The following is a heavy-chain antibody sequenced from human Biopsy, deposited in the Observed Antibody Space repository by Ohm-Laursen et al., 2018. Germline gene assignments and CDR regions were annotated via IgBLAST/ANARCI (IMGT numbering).Heavy chain of an antibody. CDR1: GFTFSSYG. D-gene: IGHD3-22*01. V-gene: IGHV3-30*18. Sequence: SLRLSCAASGFTFSSYGMHWVRQAPGKGLEWVSLISNDGDIKYSADSMQGRFTISRDNSRNTLFLQMNSLKAEDTAVYYGAKYRFPYTSGYSSVFEYWGQGTLVTVSS. CDR3: AKYRFPYTSGYSSVFEY. CDR2: ISNDGDIK. J-gene: IGHJ4*02.